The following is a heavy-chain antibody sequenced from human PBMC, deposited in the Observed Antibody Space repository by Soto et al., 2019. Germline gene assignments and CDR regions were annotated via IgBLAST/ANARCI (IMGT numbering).Heavy chain of an antibody. CDR1: GGTFSSYA. D-gene: IGHD2-15*01. CDR2: IIPIFGTA. V-gene: IGHV1-69*13. Sequence: ASVKVSCKASGGTFSSYAISWVRQAPGQGLEWMGGIIPIFGTANYAQKFQGRVTITADESTSTAYMELSSLRSEDTAVYYCRSLYCSGGSCYISGGDYWGQGTLVTVS. CDR3: RSLYCSGGSCYISGGDY. J-gene: IGHJ4*02.